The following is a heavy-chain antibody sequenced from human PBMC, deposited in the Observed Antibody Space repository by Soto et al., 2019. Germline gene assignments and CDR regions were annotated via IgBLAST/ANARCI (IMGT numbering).Heavy chain of an antibody. J-gene: IGHJ5*02. CDR1: GGSISSYY. Sequence: SETLSLTCTVSGGSISSYYWSWIRQPPGKGLEWIGYIYYSGSTNYNPSLKSRVTISVDTSKNQFSLKLSSVTAADTAVYYCAREIVVVVPAAIGYWFDPWGQGTLVTVSS. D-gene: IGHD2-2*02. V-gene: IGHV4-59*01. CDR3: AREIVVVVPAAIGYWFDP. CDR2: IYYSGST.